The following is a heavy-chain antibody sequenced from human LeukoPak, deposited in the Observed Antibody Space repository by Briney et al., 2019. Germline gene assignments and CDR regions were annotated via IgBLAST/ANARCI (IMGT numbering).Heavy chain of an antibody. D-gene: IGHD4-17*01. CDR1: GGSISSGTYY. CDR2: IYTSGST. J-gene: IGHJ4*02. CDR3: ARGRGDHDY. V-gene: IGHV4-61*02. Sequence: PSETLSLTCTVSGGSISSGTYYWNCIRQPAGKGLEWIGPIYTSGSTNYNPSLKSRVIISVDTSKNQFSLKLSSVTAADTAVYYCARGRGDHDYWGQGTLVTVSS.